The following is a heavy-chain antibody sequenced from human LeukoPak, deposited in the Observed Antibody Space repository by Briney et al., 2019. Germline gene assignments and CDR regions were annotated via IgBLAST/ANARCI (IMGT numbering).Heavy chain of an antibody. CDR1: GYTFTSYH. CDR2: INLSGGST. Sequence: ASVKVSCKASGYTFTSYHMHWVRQAPGQGLEWMGLINLSGGSTTYAQRFQGRVTLTRDASTSTVYMELSSLRSEDTAVYYCARDYVDDIPMIKDYWGQGTLVTVSS. CDR3: ARDYVDDIPMIKDY. V-gene: IGHV1-46*01. D-gene: IGHD2-8*01. J-gene: IGHJ4*02.